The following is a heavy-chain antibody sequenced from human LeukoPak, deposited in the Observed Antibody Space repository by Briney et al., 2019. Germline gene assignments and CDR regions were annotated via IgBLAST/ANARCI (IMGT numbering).Heavy chain of an antibody. Sequence: ASVKVSCKASGYTFTRHSIHWVRQAPGQGLKWMGLINPSVGTTNYAQKFQGRVTMTRDTSTSTGYLELGSLRLEDTAVYYCAISGYDSAYYRDSWGQGTLVTVSS. CDR2: INPSVGTT. J-gene: IGHJ4*02. D-gene: IGHD1-26*01. CDR3: AISGYDSAYYRDS. V-gene: IGHV1-46*01. CDR1: GYTFTRHS.